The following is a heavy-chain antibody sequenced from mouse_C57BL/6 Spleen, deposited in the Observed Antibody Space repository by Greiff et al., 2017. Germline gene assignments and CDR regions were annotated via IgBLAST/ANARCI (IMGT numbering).Heavy chain of an antibody. CDR2: ISDGGSYT. CDR1: GFTFSSYA. J-gene: IGHJ2*01. Sequence: EVQLVESGGGLVKPGGSLKLSCAASGFTFSSYAMSWVRQTPEKRLEWVATISDGGSYTYYPDNVKGRFTISRDNAKNNLYLQMSHLKSEDTAMYYCAREEGYYFDYWGQGTTLTVSS. V-gene: IGHV5-4*01. CDR3: AREEGYYFDY.